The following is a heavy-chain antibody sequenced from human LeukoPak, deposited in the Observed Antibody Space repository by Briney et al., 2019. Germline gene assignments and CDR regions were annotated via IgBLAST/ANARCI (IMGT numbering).Heavy chain of an antibody. Sequence: PGGSLRLSCAASGFTFSSYGMHWVRQAPGKGLEWVAFIRYDGSNKYYADSVKGRFTISRDNSKNTLYLQMNSLRAEDTAVYYCAKDRRFVVQVVAATGYLDYWGQGTLVTVSS. J-gene: IGHJ4*02. CDR3: AKDRRFVVQVVAATGYLDY. V-gene: IGHV3-30*02. CDR2: IRYDGSNK. CDR1: GFTFSSYG. D-gene: IGHD2-15*01.